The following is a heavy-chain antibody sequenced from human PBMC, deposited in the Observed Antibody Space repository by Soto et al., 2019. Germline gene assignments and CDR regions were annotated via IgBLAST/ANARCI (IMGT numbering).Heavy chain of an antibody. Sequence: VGLIRVSYAAAGLNFSSYAMHWVRQAPGKGLEWVSAISGSGGSTYYADSVKGRFTISRDNSKNTLYLQMNSLRAEDAAVYYCAKGEQWLAPGFDYWGQGTLVTVSS. D-gene: IGHD6-19*01. J-gene: IGHJ4*02. V-gene: IGHV3-23*01. CDR2: ISGSGGST. CDR1: GLNFSSYA. CDR3: AKGEQWLAPGFDY.